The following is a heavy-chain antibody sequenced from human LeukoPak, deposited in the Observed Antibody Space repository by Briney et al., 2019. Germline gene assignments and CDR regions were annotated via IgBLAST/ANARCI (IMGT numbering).Heavy chain of an antibody. V-gene: IGHV3-30-3*01. CDR2: ISYDGSNK. D-gene: IGHD5-18*01. CDR3: ARGRGLYGYGFIGAFDI. CDR1: GFTFSSYA. J-gene: IGHJ3*02. Sequence: GGSLRLSCAASGFTFSSYAMHWVRQAPGKGLEWVAVISYDGSNKYYADSVKGRFTISRDNSKNTLYLQMNSLRAEDTAVYYCARGRGLYGYGFIGAFDIWGQGTMVTVSS.